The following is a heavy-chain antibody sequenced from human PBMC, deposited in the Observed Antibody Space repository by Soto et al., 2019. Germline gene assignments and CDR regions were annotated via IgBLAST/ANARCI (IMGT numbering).Heavy chain of an antibody. CDR3: ARGLQNDAFDI. V-gene: IGHV3-33*01. CDR2: IWYDGSNK. J-gene: IGHJ3*02. Sequence: QVQLVESGGGVVQPGRSLRLSCAASGFTFSSYGMQWVRQAPGKGLEWVAVIWYDGSNKYYADSVKGRFTISRDNSKNTLYLQMNSLRAEDTAVYYCARGLQNDAFDIWGQGTMVTVSS. CDR1: GFTFSSYG.